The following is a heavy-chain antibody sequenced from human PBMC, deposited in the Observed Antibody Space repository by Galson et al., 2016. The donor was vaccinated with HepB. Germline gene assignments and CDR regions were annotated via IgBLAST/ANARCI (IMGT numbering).Heavy chain of an antibody. V-gene: IGHV3-33*01. CDR3: ARDGAGDDSRGYTSDH. Sequence: SLRLSCAASGFKFSSYGMHWVRQAPGKGLEWVAVIWFVGSELYYADSVKGRFTISRDNSKNTLFLQMNNLRGEDTAVYYCARDGAGDDSRGYTSDHWGQGTLVTVSS. CDR2: IWFVGSEL. J-gene: IGHJ4*02. D-gene: IGHD3-22*01. CDR1: GFKFSSYG.